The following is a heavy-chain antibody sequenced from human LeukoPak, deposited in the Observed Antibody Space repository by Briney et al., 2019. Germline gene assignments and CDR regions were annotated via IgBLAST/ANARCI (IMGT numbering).Heavy chain of an antibody. J-gene: IGHJ3*02. CDR1: GFTFTSSA. Sequence: SVKVSCKASGFTFTSSAVQWVRQARGQRLEWIGWIVVGSGNTNYAQKFQERVTITRDMSTGTAYMELSSLRSEDTAVYYCAAITRPPTSGYCNGGSCDAFDIWGQGTMVTVSS. CDR3: AAITRPPTSGYCNGGSCDAFDI. V-gene: IGHV1-58*01. CDR2: IVVGSGNT. D-gene: IGHD2-15*01.